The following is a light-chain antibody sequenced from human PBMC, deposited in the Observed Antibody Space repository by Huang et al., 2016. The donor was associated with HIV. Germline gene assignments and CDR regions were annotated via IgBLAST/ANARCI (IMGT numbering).Light chain of an antibody. CDR1: QSVSSSY. V-gene: IGKV3-20*01. J-gene: IGKJ4*01. CDR2: GAS. Sequence: EIVLTQSPGTLSLSPGERAPLSCRASQSVSSSYLDWYQQKPGQAPRLLIYGASSRAAGIPDRFIGSGSGTDFTLTISRLEPEDFAVYYCQQYGSSPLTFGGGTKVEIK. CDR3: QQYGSSPLT.